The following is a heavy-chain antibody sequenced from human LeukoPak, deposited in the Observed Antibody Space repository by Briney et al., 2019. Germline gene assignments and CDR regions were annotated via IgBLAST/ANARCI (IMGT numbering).Heavy chain of an antibody. J-gene: IGHJ3*02. CDR3: ARGRSITLLRGVAMSDGFDI. V-gene: IGHV3-30*03. Sequence: GGSLRLSCAASGFTFSSYGMHWFRQAPGKGLEWVAVTSYDGSNKYYADSVKGRFTISRDNSKNTVYLQMNGLRAEDTAVYYCARGRSITLLRGVAMSDGFDIWGQGAMVTVSS. CDR1: GFTFSSYG. D-gene: IGHD3-10*01. CDR2: TSYDGSNK.